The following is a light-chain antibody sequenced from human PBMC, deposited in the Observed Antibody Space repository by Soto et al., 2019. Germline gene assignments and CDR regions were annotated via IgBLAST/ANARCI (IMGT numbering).Light chain of an antibody. V-gene: IGLV1-47*01. J-gene: IGLJ3*02. CDR1: SSNIGSKF. CDR3: AAWDVSLSAV. CDR2: RDD. Sequence: QSVLTQTPSASGTPGQSVTISCSGSSSNIGSKFVYWYQQLPGTAPKLLIYRDDQRPSGVPDRFSGSKSGTSASLAISGLRSEDEGDYYCAAWDVSLSAVFGGGTKLTVL.